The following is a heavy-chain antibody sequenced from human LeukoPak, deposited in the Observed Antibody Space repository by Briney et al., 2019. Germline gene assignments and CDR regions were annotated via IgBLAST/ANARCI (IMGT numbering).Heavy chain of an antibody. D-gene: IGHD6-19*01. CDR2: MNPNSANA. J-gene: IGHJ4*02. V-gene: IGHV1-8*02. Sequence: ASVKVSCKASGYRFTSYGITWVRQAPGQGLEWMGWMNPNSANAGYSQKFQDRVTMTRSTSISTAYMELSSLRSEDTAVYYCARGAWSSSGYTALYYFDYWGQGTLVIVSS. CDR3: ARGAWSSSGYTALYYFDY. CDR1: GYRFTSYG.